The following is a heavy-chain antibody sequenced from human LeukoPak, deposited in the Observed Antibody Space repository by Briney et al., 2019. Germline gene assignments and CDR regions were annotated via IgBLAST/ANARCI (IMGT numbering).Heavy chain of an antibody. CDR3: ARSTTGTTDY. V-gene: IGHV5-51*01. CDR2: IYPSDSDT. CDR1: GYSSTSYW. J-gene: IGHJ4*02. Sequence: GESLKISCKGSGYSSTSYWIGWVRQMPGKGLEWMGIIYPSDSDTRYSPSFQGQVTISADKFISTAYLQCSSLKSSDTAMYYCARSTTGTTDYWGQGTLVTVSS. D-gene: IGHD1-1*01.